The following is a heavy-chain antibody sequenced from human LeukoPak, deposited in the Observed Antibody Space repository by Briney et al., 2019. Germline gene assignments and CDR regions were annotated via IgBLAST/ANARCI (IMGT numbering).Heavy chain of an antibody. CDR1: GRSFSGYY. V-gene: IGHV4-34*01. CDR2: INHSGST. D-gene: IGHD3-9*01. CDR3: ARWGYDILTGLTFDY. Sequence: PSETLSLTCAVYGRSFSGYYWSWIRQPPGKGLEWIGEINHSGSTNYNPSLKSRVTISVDTSKNQFSLKLSSVTAADTAVYYCARWGYDILTGLTFDYWGQGTLVTVSS. J-gene: IGHJ4*02.